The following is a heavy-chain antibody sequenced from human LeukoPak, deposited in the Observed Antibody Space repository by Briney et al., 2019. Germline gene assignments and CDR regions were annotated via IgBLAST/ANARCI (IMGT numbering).Heavy chain of an antibody. J-gene: IGHJ5*02. V-gene: IGHV4-59*08. Sequence: SIYYIGSTNYHPSLKSRVTISVDTSKNQFSLRLSSVTAADTAVYYCANKFCGNLFGAWGQGNLVTVSS. D-gene: IGHD4-23*01. CDR3: ANKFCGNLFGA. CDR2: IYYIGST.